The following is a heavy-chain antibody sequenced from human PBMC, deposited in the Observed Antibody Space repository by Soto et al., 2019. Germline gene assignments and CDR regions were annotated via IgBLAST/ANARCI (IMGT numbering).Heavy chain of an antibody. J-gene: IGHJ5*02. Sequence: QVQLQQWGAGLLKPSETLSLTCAVYGGSFSGYYWSWIRQPPGKGLEWIGEINHSGSTNYNPSLKSRVTISVDTSKNQFSLKLSSVTAADTAVYYCARSTGRVRWHGGWFDPWGQGTLVTVSS. D-gene: IGHD4-17*01. V-gene: IGHV4-34*01. CDR2: INHSGST. CDR1: GGSFSGYY. CDR3: ARSTGRVRWHGGWFDP.